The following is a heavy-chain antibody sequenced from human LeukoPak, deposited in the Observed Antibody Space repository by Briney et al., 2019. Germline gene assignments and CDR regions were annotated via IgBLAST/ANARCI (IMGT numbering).Heavy chain of an antibody. V-gene: IGHV3-23*01. CDR3: AQEGYCSSTSCYIY. D-gene: IGHD2-2*02. CDR1: GFTFSSYA. Sequence: GGSLRLSCAASGFTFSSYAMSWVRQAPGKGLEWVSAISGSGGSTYYADSVKGRFTISRDNSKNTLYLQMNSLRAEDTAVYYCAQEGYCSSTSCYIYWGQGTLVTVSS. CDR2: ISGSGGST. J-gene: IGHJ4*02.